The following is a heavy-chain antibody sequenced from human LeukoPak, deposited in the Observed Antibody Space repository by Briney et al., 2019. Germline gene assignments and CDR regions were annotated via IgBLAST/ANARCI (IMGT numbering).Heavy chain of an antibody. CDR1: GYTFTRFG. CDR3: ARRGYSDSWYYDH. J-gene: IGHJ4*02. CDR2: INTDAGNP. Sequence: ASVKVSCKTSGYTFTRFGLTWVRQVPGQGLEWMGWINTDAGNPVYAQDFTGRFVFHLDTSVNTAYLQISSLKADDTAIYFCARRGYSDSWYYDHWGQGTLVTVSS. D-gene: IGHD6-13*01. V-gene: IGHV7-4-1*02.